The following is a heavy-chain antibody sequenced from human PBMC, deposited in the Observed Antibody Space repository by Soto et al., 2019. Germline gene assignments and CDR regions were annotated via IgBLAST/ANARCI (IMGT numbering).Heavy chain of an antibody. J-gene: IGHJ6*02. Sequence: QLQLQESGSGLVKPSQKLSLTCTVSGGSINSGGYSWRWIRQPPGKGLEWIGYIYRSGSAYYSPSLQNRVTISVDTSKTHFSLNLTSVTAADTAVYYCAVSGRGGLDVWGQGTTVTVSS. CDR2: IYRSGSA. CDR3: AVSGRGGLDV. D-gene: IGHD3-10*01. CDR1: GGSINSGGYS. V-gene: IGHV4-30-2*01.